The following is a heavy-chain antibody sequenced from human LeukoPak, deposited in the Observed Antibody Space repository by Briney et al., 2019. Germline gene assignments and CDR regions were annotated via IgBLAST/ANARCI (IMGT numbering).Heavy chain of an antibody. CDR3: ARVRGSSSAHFDY. D-gene: IGHD6-6*01. CDR1: GFTFSSYS. CDR2: ISSSSSYI. V-gene: IGHV3-21*01. Sequence: GGSLRLACAASGFTFSSYSMGWVRQAPAKGLEWVSSISSSSSYIYYADSVKGRFTISRDNAKNSLYLQMNSLRAEDTAVYYCARVRGSSSAHFDYWGQGTLVTVSS. J-gene: IGHJ4*02.